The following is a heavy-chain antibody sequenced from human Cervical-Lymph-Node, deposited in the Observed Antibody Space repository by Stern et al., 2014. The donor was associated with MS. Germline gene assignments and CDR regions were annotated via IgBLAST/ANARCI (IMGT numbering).Heavy chain of an antibody. J-gene: IGHJ4*02. Sequence: VQLVESGAEVKKSGASVKVSCEASGYTFINYYIHWVRQAPGQGLEWMGVISPSGSTANYAQKFQGRVTMTRDTSTSTVYMELSSLRSEDTAVYYCARPSTGGYTYGGNFDYWGQGALVTVSS. D-gene: IGHD5-18*01. V-gene: IGHV1-46*03. CDR1: GYTFINYY. CDR2: ISPSGSTA. CDR3: ARPSTGGYTYGGNFDY.